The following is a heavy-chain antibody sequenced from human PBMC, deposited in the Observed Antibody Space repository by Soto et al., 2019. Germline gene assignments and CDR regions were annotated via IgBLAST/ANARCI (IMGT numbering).Heavy chain of an antibody. CDR3: ARQKQPVQSGDYYYGMDV. D-gene: IGHD6-13*01. J-gene: IGHJ6*02. CDR2: INPSGGST. Sequence: ASVKVSCKASGYTFTSYYMHWVRQAPGQGLEWMGIINPSGGSTSYAQKFQGRVTMTRDTSTSTVYMELSSLRSEDTAVYYCARQKQPVQSGDYYYGMDVWGQGTTVTVS. CDR1: GYTFTSYY. V-gene: IGHV1-46*01.